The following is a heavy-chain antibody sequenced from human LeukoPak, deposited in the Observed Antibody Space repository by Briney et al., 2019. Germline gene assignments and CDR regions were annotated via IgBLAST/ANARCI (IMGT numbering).Heavy chain of an antibody. J-gene: IGHJ4*02. CDR2: IHSSGAT. D-gene: IGHD6-19*01. Sequence: GGSLRLSCAASGFTGSNNYVSWVRQAPGMGLEWVSAIHSSGATCYADSVRGRFTISRDNAESSLFLQMNSLRAEDTAVYYCVRNLAVAGTCFDSWGQGTLVTVSS. CDR3: VRNLAVAGTCFDS. V-gene: IGHV3-53*01. CDR1: GFTGSNNY.